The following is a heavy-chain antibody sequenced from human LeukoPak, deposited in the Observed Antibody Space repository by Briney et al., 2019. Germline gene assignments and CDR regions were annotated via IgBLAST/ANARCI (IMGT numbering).Heavy chain of an antibody. CDR2: IYPDDSDT. J-gene: IGHJ3*02. V-gene: IGHV5-51*01. Sequence: GESLKISCKVSGYRFATYWIGWVRQMPGKGLEWMGIIYPDDSDTRYSPSFQGQVTISADKSINTAYLQWSSLKASNTAMYYCAYTTGDAFDIWGQGTMVTVSS. D-gene: IGHD1-1*01. CDR3: AYTTGDAFDI. CDR1: GYRFATYW.